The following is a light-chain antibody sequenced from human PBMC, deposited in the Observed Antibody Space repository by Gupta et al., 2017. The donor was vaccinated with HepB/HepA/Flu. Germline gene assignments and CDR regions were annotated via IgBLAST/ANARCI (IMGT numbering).Light chain of an antibody. V-gene: IGLV2-23*02. CDR3: CSHAGTFYV. Sequence: SPLPHPPSVSGSPGQSITISCTGTSSDVGSYNRASWYQQHPGKAPKLIIYDVIKRPSGVSNRFSGSKSGNTAALTISGLQAEDEADYYCCSHAGTFYVFGTGTKVTV. J-gene: IGLJ1*01. CDR1: SSDVGSYNR. CDR2: DVI.